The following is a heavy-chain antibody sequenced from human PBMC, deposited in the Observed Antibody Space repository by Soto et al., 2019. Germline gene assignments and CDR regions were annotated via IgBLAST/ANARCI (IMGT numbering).Heavy chain of an antibody. Sequence: EVQLVESGGGLVQPGGSLRLSCAASGFTFSSYWMSWVRQAPGKGLEWVANIKHDGSEKYYVDSVKGRFTISRDNANNALYLHMNSLRDEDTAVYYCARDYGYGQGPYYYNGRDVWGQWTTVTVSS. J-gene: IGHJ6*02. D-gene: IGHD2-15*01. V-gene: IGHV3-7*01. CDR3: ARDYGYGQGPYYYNGRDV. CDR2: IKHDGSEK. CDR1: GFTFSSYW.